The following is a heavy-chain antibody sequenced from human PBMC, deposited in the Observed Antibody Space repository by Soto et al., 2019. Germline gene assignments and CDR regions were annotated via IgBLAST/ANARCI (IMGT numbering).Heavy chain of an antibody. CDR1: GGTFSSYT. CDR3: ASPPYCSSTSCHNWFDP. J-gene: IGHJ5*02. D-gene: IGHD2-2*01. Sequence: SVKVSCKASGGTFSSYTISWVRQAPGQGLEWMGRIIPILGIANYAQKFQGRVTITADKSTSTAYMELSSLRSEDTAVYYCASPPYCSSTSCHNWFDPWGQGTLVTVSS. V-gene: IGHV1-69*02. CDR2: IIPILGIA.